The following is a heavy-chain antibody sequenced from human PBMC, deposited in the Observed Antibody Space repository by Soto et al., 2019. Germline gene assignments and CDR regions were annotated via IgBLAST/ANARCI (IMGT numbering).Heavy chain of an antibody. D-gene: IGHD5-18*01. Sequence: EVQLVESGGGLVQPGGSLRLSCASSGFTFSSYWMHWVRQAPGKGLVWVSRVKTDGSNYYADSVRGRFTISRDNAKNTLYLQMNSLRDEDAAVYYCARGIRNYDGTDVWGQGTTVSVSS. CDR3: ARGIRNYDGTDV. CDR1: GFTFSSYW. J-gene: IGHJ6*02. CDR2: VKTDGSN. V-gene: IGHV3-74*01.